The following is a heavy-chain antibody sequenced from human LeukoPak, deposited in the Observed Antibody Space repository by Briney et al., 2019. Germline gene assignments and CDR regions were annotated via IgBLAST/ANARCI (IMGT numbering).Heavy chain of an antibody. CDR3: ARNNGMDV. CDR1: GFTFSSYW. Sequence: GGSPRLSCAASGFTFSSYWMTWVRQVPGRGPEWVANVNRDGSETYYLDSVKGRFTISKDNAKNSLYLQMNSLRAEDTALYHCARNNGMDVWGQGTTVIVSS. CDR2: VNRDGSET. J-gene: IGHJ6*02. V-gene: IGHV3-7*03.